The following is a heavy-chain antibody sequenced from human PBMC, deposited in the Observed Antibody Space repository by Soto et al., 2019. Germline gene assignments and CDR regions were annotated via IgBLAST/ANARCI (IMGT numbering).Heavy chain of an antibody. Sequence: QVQLQESGPGLVKPSQTLSLTCTVSGSSISSGDYYWSWIHQPPGKGLEWIGYIDYSGSTYYNPSLKSRLTLSIDTSKNQFSLKVNSVTAADTAVYYCARRAGDYGPYGMDVWGQGTTVTVSS. D-gene: IGHD3-9*01. CDR1: GSSISSGDYY. CDR3: ARRAGDYGPYGMDV. J-gene: IGHJ6*02. V-gene: IGHV4-30-4*01. CDR2: IDYSGST.